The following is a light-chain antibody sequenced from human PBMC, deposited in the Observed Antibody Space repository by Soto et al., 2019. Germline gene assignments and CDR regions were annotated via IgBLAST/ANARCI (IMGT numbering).Light chain of an antibody. CDR2: EVT. V-gene: IGLV2-8*01. J-gene: IGLJ1*01. CDR1: SSDVGGYNY. Sequence: QSVLTQAPSASGSPGQSVTISCTGTSSDVGGYNYVYWYQQHPGKAPKLMVYEVTKRPSGVPDRFSGSKSGNTASLTVSGLQADDEADYYCSSRAGRAPYVFGTGTKLTVL. CDR3: SSRAGRAPYV.